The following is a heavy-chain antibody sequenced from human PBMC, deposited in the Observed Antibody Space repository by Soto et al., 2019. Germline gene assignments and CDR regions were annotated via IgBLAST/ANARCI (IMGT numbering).Heavy chain of an antibody. D-gene: IGHD2-15*01. J-gene: IGHJ6*02. CDR1: GFTFSSYW. CDR3: ASSTCSAGSCYPNYNYYGMDV. Sequence: GGSLRLSCAASGFTFSSYWMSWVRQAPGKGLEWVAKIKQDGSEKHYVDSVKGRFTISRDNAKNSLYLQMNSLRAEDTAVYYCASSTCSAGSCYPNYNYYGMDVWGQGTTVTVSS. CDR2: IKQDGSEK. V-gene: IGHV3-7*01.